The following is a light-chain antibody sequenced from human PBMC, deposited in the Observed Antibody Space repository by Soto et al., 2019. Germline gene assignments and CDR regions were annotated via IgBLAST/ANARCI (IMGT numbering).Light chain of an antibody. CDR1: QGIRNS. CDR3: LQPNSYPPT. Sequence: DLQMTQSPSSLSASVGDRVTITCRAIQGIRNSLGWYQQKQGKAPNRLIYAASSLQSGVPSRFSGSGSGTEFTLTISSLQPEEFAPYSLLQPNSYPPTFGPGTKVDIK. V-gene: IGKV1-17*01. CDR2: AAS. J-gene: IGKJ3*01.